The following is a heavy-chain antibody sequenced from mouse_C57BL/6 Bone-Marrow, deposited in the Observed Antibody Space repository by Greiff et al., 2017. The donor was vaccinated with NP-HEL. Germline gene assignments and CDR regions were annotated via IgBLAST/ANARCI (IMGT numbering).Heavy chain of an antibody. Sequence: VNVVESGPGLVQPSQSLSITCTVSGFSLTSYGVHWVRQSPGKGPEWLGVIWRGGSTDYNAAFMSRLSITKDNSKSQVFFKMNSLQADDTAIYYCAKSTMRYYYAMDYWGQGTSVTVSS. J-gene: IGHJ4*01. V-gene: IGHV2-5*01. D-gene: IGHD2-4*01. CDR2: IWRGGST. CDR1: GFSLTSYG. CDR3: AKSTMRYYYAMDY.